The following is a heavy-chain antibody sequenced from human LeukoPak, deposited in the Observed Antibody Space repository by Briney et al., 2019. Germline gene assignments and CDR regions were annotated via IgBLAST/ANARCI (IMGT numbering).Heavy chain of an antibody. J-gene: IGHJ6*02. CDR2: ISYDGSNK. V-gene: IGHV3-30*18. Sequence: RGGSLRLSCVASGFTFSSYGMHWVRQAPGKGLEWVAVISYDGSNKYYADSVKGRFTISRDNSKNTLYLQMNSLRAEDTAVYYCAKDLGVDGSGSYYHYYYGMDVWGQGTTVTVSS. CDR3: AKDLGVDGSGSYYHYYYGMDV. CDR1: GFTFSSYG. D-gene: IGHD3-10*01.